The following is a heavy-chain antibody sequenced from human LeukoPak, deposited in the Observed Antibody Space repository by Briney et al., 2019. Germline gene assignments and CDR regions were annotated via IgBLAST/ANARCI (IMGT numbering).Heavy chain of an antibody. V-gene: IGHV3-33*01. Sequence: GKSLTLSCAASGFTFSTYGMHWVRQAPGKGLEWVAVIWYDGSQKYYADSVKGRFTISRDDSKNTLYLQMSSLRADDTAVYYCARDLRLLVFDYWGQGTLVTVSS. CDR3: ARDLRLLVFDY. D-gene: IGHD2-21*02. J-gene: IGHJ4*02. CDR1: GFTFSTYG. CDR2: IWYDGSQK.